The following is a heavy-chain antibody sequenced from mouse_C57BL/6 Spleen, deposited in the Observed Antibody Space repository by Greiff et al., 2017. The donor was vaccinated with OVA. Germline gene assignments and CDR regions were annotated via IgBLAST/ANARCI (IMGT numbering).Heavy chain of an antibody. CDR3: ARGNYGSSPAWFAY. CDR1: GYTFTSYW. CDR2: IYPGSGST. V-gene: IGHV1-55*01. Sequence: QVQLQQPGAELVKPGASVKMSCKASGYTFTSYWITWVKQRPGQGLEWIEDIYPGSGSTNYNEKFKSKATLTVDTSSSTAYMQLSSLTSEDSAVYYCARGNYGSSPAWFAYWGQGTLVTVSA. J-gene: IGHJ3*01. D-gene: IGHD1-1*01.